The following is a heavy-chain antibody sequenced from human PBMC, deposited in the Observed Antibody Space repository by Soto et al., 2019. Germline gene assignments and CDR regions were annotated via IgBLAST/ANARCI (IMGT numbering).Heavy chain of an antibody. CDR1: GFTVSSYW. V-gene: IGHV3-74*01. Sequence: EVQLVESGGGLVQPGGSLRLSCAASGFTVSSYWMHWVRQAPGMGLVWVSRINSDGSSISYADSVKGRFTISRDNAKNTLYLQMNSLRVEDTAVYYCARDKGYYRAFDIWGQGTMVTVSA. CDR3: ARDKGYYRAFDI. CDR2: INSDGSSI. D-gene: IGHD3-22*01. J-gene: IGHJ3*02.